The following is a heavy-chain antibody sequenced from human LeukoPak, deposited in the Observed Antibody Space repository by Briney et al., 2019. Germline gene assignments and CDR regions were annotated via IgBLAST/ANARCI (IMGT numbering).Heavy chain of an antibody. J-gene: IGHJ4*02. D-gene: IGHD6-19*01. CDR1: GGSFSGYY. CDR2: INHSGST. Sequence: PSETLSLTCAVYGGSFSGYYWSWIRQPPGKWLEWIGEINHSGSTNYNPSLKSRVTISVDTSKNQFSLKLSSVTAADTAVYYCARGSSSGWFYYFDYWGQGTLVTVSS. V-gene: IGHV4-34*01. CDR3: ARGSSSGWFYYFDY.